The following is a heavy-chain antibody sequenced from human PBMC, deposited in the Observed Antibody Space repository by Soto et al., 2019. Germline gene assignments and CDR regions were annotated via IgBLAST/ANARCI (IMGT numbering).Heavy chain of an antibody. J-gene: IGHJ6*03. CDR3: ARGPPIYYDYIWGSYRSLVYMDV. CDR1: GYTFTSYD. Sequence: ASVKVSCEASGYTFTSYDINWVRQATGQGLEWMGWMNPNSGNTGYAQKFQGRVTMTRNTSISTAYMELSSLRSEDTAVYYCARGPPIYYDYIWGSYRSLVYMDVWGKGTTVTVSS. D-gene: IGHD3-16*02. V-gene: IGHV1-8*01. CDR2: MNPNSGNT.